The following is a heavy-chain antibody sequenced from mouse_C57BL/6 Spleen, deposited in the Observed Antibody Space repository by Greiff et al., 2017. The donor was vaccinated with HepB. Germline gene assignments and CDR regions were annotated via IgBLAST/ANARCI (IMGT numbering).Heavy chain of an antibody. D-gene: IGHD3-2*02. CDR1: GYTFTSYW. V-gene: IGHV1-55*01. Sequence: QVHVKQPGAELVKPGASVKMSCKASGYTFTSYWITWVKQRPGQGLEWIGDIYPGSGSTNYNEKFKSKATLTVDTSSSTAYMQLSSLTSEDSAVYYCARGTAQPYFDYWGQGTTLTVSS. CDR3: ARGTAQPYFDY. J-gene: IGHJ2*01. CDR2: IYPGSGST.